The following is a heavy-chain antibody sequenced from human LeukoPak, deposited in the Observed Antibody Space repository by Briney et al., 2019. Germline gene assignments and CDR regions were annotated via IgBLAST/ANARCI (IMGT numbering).Heavy chain of an antibody. V-gene: IGHV3-49*04. Sequence: PGGSLRLSCTASGLTFGDYAVTWVRQGPGKGLEWVASFTGRHYGGTTEYAASVRGRFTIPIDDSKTIAYLHMNRRTIEDTATYYCHRWTTVTTFDNWGQGTLVIVSS. CDR1: GLTFGDYA. J-gene: IGHJ4*02. CDR2: FTGRHYGGTT. CDR3: HRWTTVTTFDN. D-gene: IGHD4-17*01.